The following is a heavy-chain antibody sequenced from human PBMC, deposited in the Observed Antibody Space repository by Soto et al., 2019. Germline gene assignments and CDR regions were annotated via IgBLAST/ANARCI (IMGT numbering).Heavy chain of an antibody. D-gene: IGHD3-10*01. CDR3: GSGSHTYFDY. CDR2: IYPSDSET. Sequence: GASVKSSGEGCGYRYSKNWRGSVRQTPGKGLEWMGIIYPSDSETRYSPSFQGQVTISADKSISTAYLQWSNLRPSDSAMYYYGSGSHTYFDYWGQGTLVTVSS. V-gene: IGHV5-51*01. CDR1: GYRYSKNW. J-gene: IGHJ4*02.